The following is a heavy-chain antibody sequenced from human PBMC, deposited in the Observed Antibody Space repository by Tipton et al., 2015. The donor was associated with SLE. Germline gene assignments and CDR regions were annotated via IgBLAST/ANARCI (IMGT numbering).Heavy chain of an antibody. V-gene: IGHV4-59*08. Sequence: LRLSCTVSGGSISSYYWSWIRQPPGKGLEWIGYIYYSGSTNYNPSLKSRVTMSVDTSKNQFSLKLSSVTAADTAVYYCARAPRLGAFDIWGQGTMVTVSS. CDR1: GGSISSYY. CDR3: ARAPRLGAFDI. J-gene: IGHJ3*02. D-gene: IGHD6-19*01. CDR2: IYYSGST.